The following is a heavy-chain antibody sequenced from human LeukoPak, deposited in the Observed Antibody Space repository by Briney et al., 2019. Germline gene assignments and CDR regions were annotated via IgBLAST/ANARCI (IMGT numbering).Heavy chain of an antibody. CDR1: GGTFSSYA. J-gene: IGHJ4*02. CDR2: IIPIFGTA. Sequence: ASVKVSCKASGGTFSSYAISWVRQAPGQGLEWMGGIIPIFGTANYAQKFQGRVTITADESTSTAYMELSSLRSEDTAVYYCARSDYGGNSGDYWGQGTLVTVPS. V-gene: IGHV1-69*01. D-gene: IGHD4-23*01. CDR3: ARSDYGGNSGDY.